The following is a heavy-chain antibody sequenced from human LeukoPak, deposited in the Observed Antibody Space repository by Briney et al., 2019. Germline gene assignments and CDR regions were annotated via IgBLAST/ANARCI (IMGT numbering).Heavy chain of an antibody. CDR3: ARLSVEMATSSSAFDI. J-gene: IGHJ3*02. CDR2: IYHSGST. Sequence: SETLSLTCAVSGYSISSGYYWGWIRQPPGKGLEWIGSIYHSGSTYYNPPLKSRVTISVDTSKNQFSLKLSSVTAADTAVYYCARLSVEMATSSSAFDIWGQGTMVTVSS. D-gene: IGHD5-24*01. V-gene: IGHV4-38-2*01. CDR1: GYSISSGYY.